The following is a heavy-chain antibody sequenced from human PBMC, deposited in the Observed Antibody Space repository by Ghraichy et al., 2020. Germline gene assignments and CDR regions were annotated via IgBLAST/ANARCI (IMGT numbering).Heavy chain of an antibody. CDR2: IYYSGST. V-gene: IGHV4-39*01. CDR3: ARRCLSYDFWSGYSTMWGWFDP. D-gene: IGHD3-3*01. J-gene: IGHJ5*02. CDR1: GGSISSSSYY. Sequence: SETLSLTCTVSGGSISSSSYYWGWIRQPPGKGLEWIGSIYYSGSTYYNPSLKSRVTISVDTSKNQFSLKLSSVTAADTAVYYCARRCLSYDFWSGYSTMWGWFDPWGQGTLVTVSS.